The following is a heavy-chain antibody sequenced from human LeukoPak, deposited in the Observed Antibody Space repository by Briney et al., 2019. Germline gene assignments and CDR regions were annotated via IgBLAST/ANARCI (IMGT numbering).Heavy chain of an antibody. CDR1: GYTFTGYY. V-gene: IGHV1-2*02. CDR3: AREVTRTENWFDP. CDR2: INPNSGGT. Sequence: ASVTVSCKASGYTFTGYYMHWVRQAPGQGLEWMGWINPNSGGTNYAQKFQGRVTMARDTSISTAYMELSRLRSDDTAVYYCAREVTRTENWFDPWGQGTLVTVSS. J-gene: IGHJ5*02. D-gene: IGHD2-21*02.